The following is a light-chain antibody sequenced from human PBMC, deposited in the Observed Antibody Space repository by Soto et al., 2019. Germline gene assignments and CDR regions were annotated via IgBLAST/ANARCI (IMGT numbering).Light chain of an antibody. Sequence: DIVMTQSPDSLAVSLGERATINCKSSQSVLNRSNNKNYLAWYQHKPGQPPKLIIYWASTRESGVPERFSGSGSGTDFTLSIIRLQAEDVAVYYCQHYYVNTLTFGGGTKVEIK. CDR3: QHYYVNTLT. CDR1: QSVLNRSNNKNY. J-gene: IGKJ4*01. V-gene: IGKV4-1*01. CDR2: WAS.